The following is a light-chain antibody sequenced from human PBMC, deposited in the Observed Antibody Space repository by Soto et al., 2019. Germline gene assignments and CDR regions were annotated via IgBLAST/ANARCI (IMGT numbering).Light chain of an antibody. Sequence: DIQMTQAPSSLSASVGDRVTITCRARQDISTYLAWYQQIPGKVPKLLISAAYTLQSGVPPRFSGSGSGTDFTLTISSLQPEDVATYYCQKYDNAPLTFGGGTKVEIK. CDR2: AAY. V-gene: IGKV1-27*01. J-gene: IGKJ4*01. CDR1: QDISTY. CDR3: QKYDNAPLT.